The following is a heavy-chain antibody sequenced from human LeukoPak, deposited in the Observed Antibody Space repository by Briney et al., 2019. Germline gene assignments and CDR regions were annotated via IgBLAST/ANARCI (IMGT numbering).Heavy chain of an antibody. Sequence: GGSLRLSCAASGCTFSSYWMSWVRQAPGKGLEWVANIKQDGSEKYYVDSVKGRFTISRDNAKNSLYLQMNSLRAEDTAVYYCARLVAVTTPGYWGQGTLVTVSS. D-gene: IGHD4-17*01. J-gene: IGHJ4*02. CDR2: IKQDGSEK. V-gene: IGHV3-7*03. CDR1: GCTFSSYW. CDR3: ARLVAVTTPGY.